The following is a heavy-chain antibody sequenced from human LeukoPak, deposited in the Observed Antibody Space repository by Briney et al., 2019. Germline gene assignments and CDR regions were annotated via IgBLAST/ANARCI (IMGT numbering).Heavy chain of an antibody. Sequence: SETLSLTCTVSGRSISSGGYYWSWIHQHPGKGLEWIGYIYYSGSTYYNPSLKSRVTISVDTSKNQFSLKLSSVTAADTAVYYCASQGANQYYYYGMDVWGQGTTVTVSS. J-gene: IGHJ6*02. V-gene: IGHV4-31*03. CDR1: GRSISSGGYY. CDR3: ASQGANQYYYYGMDV. CDR2: IYYSGST.